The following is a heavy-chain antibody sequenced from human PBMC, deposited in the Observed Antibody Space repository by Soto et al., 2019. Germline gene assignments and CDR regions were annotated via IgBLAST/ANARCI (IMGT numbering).Heavy chain of an antibody. V-gene: IGHV3-7*03. Sequence: PGGSLRLSCVVSGFTFSTGWMCWVCQAQGKGLEWVDNIKEDGSEKYYLDSVKGRFTIYRDNAKNSLYLQMNSLRAEDMAVYYCARDKVVGPTTLDYWGQGTLVTVSS. D-gene: IGHD1-26*01. J-gene: IGHJ4*02. CDR3: ARDKVVGPTTLDY. CDR2: IKEDGSEK. CDR1: GFTFSTGW.